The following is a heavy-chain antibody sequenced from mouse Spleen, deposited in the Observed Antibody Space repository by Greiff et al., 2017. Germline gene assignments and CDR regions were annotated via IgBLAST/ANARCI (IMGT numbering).Heavy chain of an antibody. CDR2: INPTSGYA. J-gene: IGHJ2*01. D-gene: IGHD1-2*01. CDR1: GYTFTSYT. Sequence: QVQLKESGAELVRPGASVKMSCKASGYTFTSYTMHWVKQRPGQGLEWIGYINPTSGYANYNQKFKDKATLTADKSSSTAYMQLSSLTSEDSAVYYCARGKDLYYGYDYFDSWGQGTTLTVSS. CDR3: ARGKDLYYGYDYFDS. V-gene: IGHV1-4*01.